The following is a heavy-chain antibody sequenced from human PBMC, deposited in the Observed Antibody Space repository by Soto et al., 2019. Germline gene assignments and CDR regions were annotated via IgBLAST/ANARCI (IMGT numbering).Heavy chain of an antibody. D-gene: IGHD2-15*01. CDR2: ISAYNGNT. CDR3: ARDGVVAATLGAHNWFDP. CDR1: GYTFTANA. Sequence: VASVKVSCKASGYTFTANAVHWVRQAPGQSLEWMGWISAYNGNTNYAQKLQGRVTMTTDTSTSTAYMELRSLRSDDTAVYYCARDGVVAATLGAHNWFDPWGKGTLGTVSS. V-gene: IGHV1-18*01. J-gene: IGHJ5*02.